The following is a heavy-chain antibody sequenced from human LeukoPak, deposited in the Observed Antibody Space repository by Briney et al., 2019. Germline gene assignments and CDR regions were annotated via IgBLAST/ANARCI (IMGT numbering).Heavy chain of an antibody. CDR2: ISTTSNTI. V-gene: IGHV3-48*01. J-gene: IGHJ4*02. CDR3: ARFRTNYYSYY. Sequence: GGSLRLSCAASGFTFSSYSMNWVRQAPGKGLEWVSFISTTSNTIYYADSVKGRFTISRDNAKNSLYLQMNSLRAEDTAVYYCARFRTNYYSYYWGQGSLVTVSS. D-gene: IGHD4-11*01. CDR1: GFTFSSYS.